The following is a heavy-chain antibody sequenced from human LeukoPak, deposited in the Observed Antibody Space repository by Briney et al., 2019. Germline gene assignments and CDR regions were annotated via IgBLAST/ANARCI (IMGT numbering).Heavy chain of an antibody. J-gene: IGHJ2*01. CDR1: GGSTTGYY. CDR2: IYTSGST. CDR3: TTGIAAAGARYWYFDL. D-gene: IGHD6-13*01. Sequence: SETLSLTSSVSGGSTTGYYWSWIRQPAGKGLKWIGRIYTSGSTNYNPSLKSRVTMSVDTSKNQFSLKLSSVTAADTAVYYCTTGIAAAGARYWYFDLWGRGTLVTVSS. V-gene: IGHV4-4*07.